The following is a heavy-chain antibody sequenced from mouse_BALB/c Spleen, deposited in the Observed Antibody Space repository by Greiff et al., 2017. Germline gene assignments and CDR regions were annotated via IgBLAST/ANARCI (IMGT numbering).Heavy chain of an antibody. J-gene: IGHJ4*01. CDR1: GYTFTSYW. CDR2: IYPGSGST. Sequence: LQQPGSELVRPGASVKLSCKASGYTFTSYWMHWVKQRPGQGLEWIGNIYPGSGSTNYDEKFKSKATLTVDTSSSTAYMQLSSLTSEDSAVYYCTRKDAIDYWGQGTSVTVSS. CDR3: TRKDAIDY. V-gene: IGHV1S22*01.